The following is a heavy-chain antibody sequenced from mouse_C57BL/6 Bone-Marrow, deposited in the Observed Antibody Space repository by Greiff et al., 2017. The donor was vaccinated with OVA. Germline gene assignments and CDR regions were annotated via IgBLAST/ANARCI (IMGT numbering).Heavy chain of an antibody. Sequence: EVKLEESGGGLVQPGGSMKLSCVASGFTFSNYWMNWVRQSPEKGLEWVAQIRLKSDNYATHYAESVKGRFTISRDDSKSSVYLQMNNLRAEDTGIYYCTGTGNFAYWGQGTLVTVSA. J-gene: IGHJ3*01. V-gene: IGHV6-3*01. D-gene: IGHD4-1*01. CDR2: IRLKSDNYAT. CDR3: TGTGNFAY. CDR1: GFTFSNYW.